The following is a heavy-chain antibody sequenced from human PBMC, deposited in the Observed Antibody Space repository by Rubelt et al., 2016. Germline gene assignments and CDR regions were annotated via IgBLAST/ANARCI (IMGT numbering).Heavy chain of an antibody. J-gene: IGHJ5*02. CDR2: IYYSGST. CDR3: ARAAGAWFDP. Sequence: GKGLEWIGSIYYSGSTYYNPSLKSRVTISVDTSKNQFSLKLSSVTAADTAVYYCARAAGAWFDPWGQGTLVTVSS. D-gene: IGHD6-13*01. V-gene: IGHV4-38-2*02.